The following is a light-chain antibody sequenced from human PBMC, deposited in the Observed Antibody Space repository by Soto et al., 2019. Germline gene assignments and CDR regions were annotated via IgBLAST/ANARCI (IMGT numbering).Light chain of an antibody. Sequence: EIVMTQSPATLSVSPGERATLSCRASQSVSSNLAWYQQKPGQAPRLLIYGASTRATGIPARFSGSGYGTEFTLTISSLQSEDFAVYYCQQYNNWQGTFGQGTKVEIK. V-gene: IGKV3-15*01. CDR2: GAS. CDR1: QSVSSN. J-gene: IGKJ1*01. CDR3: QQYNNWQGT.